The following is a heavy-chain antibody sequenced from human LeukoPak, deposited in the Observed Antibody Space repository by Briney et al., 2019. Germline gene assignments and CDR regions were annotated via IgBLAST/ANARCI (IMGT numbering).Heavy chain of an antibody. CDR2: IYSGDST. J-gene: IGHJ6*03. V-gene: IGHV3-66*02. CDR3: AKIISSNFGVVSYMDV. Sequence: GGSLRLSCAASGFTFSSYSMTWVRQAPGKGLEWVSVIYSGDSTYYADSVKGRFTISRDNSKNTLYLQMNSLRAEDTAVYYCAKIISSNFGVVSYMDVWGKGTTVTVSS. D-gene: IGHD3-3*01. CDR1: GFTFSSYS.